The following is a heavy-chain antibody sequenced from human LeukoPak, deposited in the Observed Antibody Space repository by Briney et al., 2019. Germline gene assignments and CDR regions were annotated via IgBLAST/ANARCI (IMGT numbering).Heavy chain of an antibody. J-gene: IGHJ5*02. CDR2: ISSSGSTI. D-gene: IGHD3-10*01. CDR3: AKIKAYYYGSGRRREFDP. V-gene: IGHV3-48*04. Sequence: GGSLRLSCAASGFTFSSYAMSWVRQAPGKGLEWVSYISSSGSTIYYADSVKGRFTISRDNAKNSLYLQMNSLRAEDTAVYYCAKIKAYYYGSGRRREFDPWGQGTLVTVSS. CDR1: GFTFSSYA.